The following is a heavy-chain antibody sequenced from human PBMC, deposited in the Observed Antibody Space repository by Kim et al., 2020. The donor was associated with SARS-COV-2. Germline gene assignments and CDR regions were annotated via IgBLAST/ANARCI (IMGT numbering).Heavy chain of an antibody. J-gene: IGHJ4*02. CDR3: AKSGSYLHLDY. D-gene: IGHD1-26*01. V-gene: IGHV3-23*01. Sequence: HADSGKGRFTISRDNSKNTRYLQMNSLRAEDTAVYYCAKSGSYLHLDYWGQGTLVTVSS.